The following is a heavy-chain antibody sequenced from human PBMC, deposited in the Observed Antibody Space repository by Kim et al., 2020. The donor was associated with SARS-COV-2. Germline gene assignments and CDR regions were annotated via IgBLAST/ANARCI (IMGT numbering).Heavy chain of an antibody. CDR3: ASYSGGSCYFD. Sequence: TNYNPSLKSRVTISVDTSKNQFSLKLSSVTAADTAVYYCASYSGGSCYFDWGQGTLVTVSS. D-gene: IGHD2-15*01. CDR2: T. J-gene: IGHJ4*02. V-gene: IGHV4-34*01.